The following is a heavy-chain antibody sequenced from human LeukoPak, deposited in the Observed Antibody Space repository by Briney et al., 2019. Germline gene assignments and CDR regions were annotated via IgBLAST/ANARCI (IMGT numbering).Heavy chain of an antibody. CDR3: VRGTHAEDGMDV. CDR1: GYTFTSYD. CDR2: MNPNSGNT. J-gene: IGHJ6*02. V-gene: IGHV1-8*01. Sequence: GASVKVSCKASGYTFTSYDINWVRQATGQGLEWMGWMNPNSGNTGYAQKFQGRVTMTRNTSISTAYMELSSLRSEDTAVYYCVRGTHAEDGMDVWGQGTTVTVSS.